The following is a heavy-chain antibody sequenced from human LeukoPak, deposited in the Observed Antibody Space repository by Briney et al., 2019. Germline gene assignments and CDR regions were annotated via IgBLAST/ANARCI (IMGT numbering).Heavy chain of an antibody. Sequence: SETLSLTCTVSDGSISSSSYYWGWIRQPPGKGLEWIGRIYYSGSTYYNLSLKSRVTISVDTSKNQFSLKLSSVTAADTAVYYCARLISDAFDIWGQGTMVTVSS. CDR3: ARLISDAFDI. V-gene: IGHV4-39*01. CDR1: DGSISSSSYY. CDR2: IYYSGST. J-gene: IGHJ3*02.